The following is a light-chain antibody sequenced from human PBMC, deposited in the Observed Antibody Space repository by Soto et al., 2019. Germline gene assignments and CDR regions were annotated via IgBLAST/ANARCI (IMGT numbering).Light chain of an antibody. CDR1: SSDVGSYNL. Sequence: QSALTQPASVSGSPGQSITISCTGTSSDVGSYNLVSWYQQHPGKGPKLMIYDGSERPSGVSNRFSGSKSGNTASLTISGLQAEDEADYYCCSYAGSSTFVFGTGTKVTVL. V-gene: IGLV2-23*01. J-gene: IGLJ1*01. CDR3: CSYAGSSTFV. CDR2: DGS.